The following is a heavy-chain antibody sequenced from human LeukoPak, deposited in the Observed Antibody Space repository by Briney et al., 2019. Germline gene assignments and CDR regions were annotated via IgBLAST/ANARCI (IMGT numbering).Heavy chain of an antibody. Sequence: GASVKVSCKASGYTFTGYYMHWVRQAPGQGLEWMGWIKPNSGGTNYAQKFQGRVTMTRDTSISTAYMELSRLRSDDTAVYYCARTNLYSSGWYGGNWFDPWGQGTLVTVSS. CDR3: ARTNLYSSGWYGGNWFDP. V-gene: IGHV1-2*02. J-gene: IGHJ5*02. CDR1: GYTFTGYY. D-gene: IGHD6-19*01. CDR2: IKPNSGGT.